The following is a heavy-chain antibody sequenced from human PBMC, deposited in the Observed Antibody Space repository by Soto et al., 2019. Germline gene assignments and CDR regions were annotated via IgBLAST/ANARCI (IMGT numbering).Heavy chain of an antibody. D-gene: IGHD3-22*01. CDR3: ARGYDYDSGGYLFDY. CDR1: GGSVSSDIYY. J-gene: IGHJ4*02. V-gene: IGHV4-31*03. Sequence: SETLSLTCSVSGGSVSSDIYYWTWIRQHPGKGPDWIGHIYYSGSTYYNPSLKSRVTISLDMSKNQFSLKLTSVSAADTAVYYCARGYDYDSGGYLFDYWGQGTLVTVSS. CDR2: IYYSGST.